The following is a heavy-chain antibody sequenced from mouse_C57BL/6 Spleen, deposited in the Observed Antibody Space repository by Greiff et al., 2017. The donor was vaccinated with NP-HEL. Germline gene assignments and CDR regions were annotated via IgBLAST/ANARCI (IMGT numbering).Heavy chain of an antibody. J-gene: IGHJ4*01. Sequence: EVKVVESEGGLVQPGSSMKLSCTASGFTFSDYYMAWVRQVPEKGLEWVANINYDGSSTYYLDSLKSRFIISRDNAKNILYLQMSSLKSEDTATYYCARDGPYYHSGAMDYWGQGTSVTVSS. CDR1: GFTFSDYY. CDR2: INYDGSST. V-gene: IGHV5-16*01. D-gene: IGHD1-1*01. CDR3: ARDGPYYHSGAMDY.